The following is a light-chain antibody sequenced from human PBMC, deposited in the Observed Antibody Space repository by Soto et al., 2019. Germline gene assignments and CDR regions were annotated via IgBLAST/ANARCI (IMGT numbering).Light chain of an antibody. Sequence: QSAPTQPASVSGSPGQSITISCTGTSSDVGSYNFVSWYQQHPGKAPKLMIYEANKRPSGVSNRFSGSKSDNTASLTISGLQAEDEADYYCCSYAGSVVFGGGTKLTVL. V-gene: IGLV2-23*01. CDR2: EAN. CDR1: SSDVGSYNF. CDR3: CSYAGSVV. J-gene: IGLJ2*01.